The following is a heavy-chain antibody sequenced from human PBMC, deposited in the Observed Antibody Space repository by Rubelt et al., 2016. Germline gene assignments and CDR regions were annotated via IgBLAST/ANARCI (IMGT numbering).Heavy chain of an antibody. J-gene: IGHJ3*02. CDR3: ARYFKGATSWHAFDI. D-gene: IGHD2-15*01. V-gene: IGHV4-39*01. CDR2: MYYSGST. CDR1: GGSISSTSHY. Sequence: QVQLQESGPGLVKPSETLSLTCTVSGGSISSTSHYWGWVRQPPGKGLEWIGSMYYSGSTYYNPSLRVRVTIAVDTSKNEASLKRSSVTAADTALYYCARYFKGATSWHAFDIWGQGTMVVVSS.